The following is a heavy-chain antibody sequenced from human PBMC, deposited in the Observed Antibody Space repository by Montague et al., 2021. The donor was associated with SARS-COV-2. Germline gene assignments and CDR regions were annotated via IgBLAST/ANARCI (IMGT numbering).Heavy chain of an antibody. J-gene: IGHJ4*02. V-gene: IGHV4-38-2*02. CDR1: GGSISSGSY. Sequence: SETLSLTCTASGGSISSGSYWGWIRQPPGKGLEWIGTSDHSGITYYSPXXKSRVTISLDTSKNQFSLNLDSVTASDTAMYYCARVISAVAGANFYFDYWGQGTLVTVSS. D-gene: IGHD4/OR15-4a*01. CDR3: ARVISAVAGANFYFDY. CDR2: SDHSGIT.